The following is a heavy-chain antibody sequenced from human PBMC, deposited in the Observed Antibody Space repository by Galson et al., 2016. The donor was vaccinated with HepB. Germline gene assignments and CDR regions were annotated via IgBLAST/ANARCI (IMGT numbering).Heavy chain of an antibody. CDR3: ATDTTLITAENYYYNYGMDV. CDR1: GFTFSSYN. D-gene: IGHD7-27*01. J-gene: IGHJ6*02. V-gene: IGHV3-48*02. Sequence: SLRLSCAASGFTFSSYNMNWVRQAPGKGLEWVSYISSSSTTFQYTDSVKGRFTISRENAKNSLYLQMDSLRDEDTAVYYCATDTTLITAENYYYNYGMDVWGPGTTVTVSS. CDR2: ISSSSTTF.